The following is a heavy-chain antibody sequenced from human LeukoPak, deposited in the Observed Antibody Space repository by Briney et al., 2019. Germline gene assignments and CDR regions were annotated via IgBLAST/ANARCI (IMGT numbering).Heavy chain of an antibody. CDR2: INHSGST. Sequence: SETLSLTCTVSGGSISSYYWSWIRQPPGKGLEWIGEINHSGSTNYNPSLKSRVTISVDTSKNQFSLKLSSVTAADTAVYYCARGPYTSYWGQGTLVTVSS. V-gene: IGHV4-34*01. CDR3: ARGPYTSY. J-gene: IGHJ4*02. D-gene: IGHD2-2*02. CDR1: GGSISSYY.